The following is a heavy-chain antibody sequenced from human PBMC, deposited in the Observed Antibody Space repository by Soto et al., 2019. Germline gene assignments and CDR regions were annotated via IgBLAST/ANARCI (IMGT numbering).Heavy chain of an antibody. CDR2: ISGSGGNT. CDR3: AKSITARPFDY. Sequence: GGSLRLSCTASGVTFISYAMSWVRQAPGKGLEWVSAISGSGGNTYYADSVKGRFTISRDNSKNTLYLQMNSLRAEDTAVYYCAKSITARPFDYWGQGALVTVSS. CDR1: GVTFISYA. J-gene: IGHJ4*02. V-gene: IGHV3-23*01. D-gene: IGHD6-6*01.